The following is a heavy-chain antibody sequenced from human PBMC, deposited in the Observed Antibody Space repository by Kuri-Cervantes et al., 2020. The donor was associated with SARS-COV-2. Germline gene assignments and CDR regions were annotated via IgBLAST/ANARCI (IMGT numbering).Heavy chain of an antibody. CDR1: GFTFSSYG. CDR2: IRYDGSNK. Sequence: GGSLRLSCAASGFTFSSYGMHWVRQAPGKGLEWVAFIRYDGSNKYYADSVKGRFTISRDNSKNTLYLQMNSLRAEDTAVYYCAKEGGQKSDHMRYYYYYYMDVWGKGTTVTVSS. J-gene: IGHJ6*03. CDR3: AKEGGQKSDHMRYYYYYYMDV. D-gene: IGHD2-15*01. V-gene: IGHV3-30*02.